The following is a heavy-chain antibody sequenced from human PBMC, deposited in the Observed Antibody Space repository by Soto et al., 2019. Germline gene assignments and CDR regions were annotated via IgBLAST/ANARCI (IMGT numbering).Heavy chain of an antibody. V-gene: IGHV1-3*01. CDR1: GYTFTSYS. J-gene: IGHJ6*02. Sequence: ASVKVSCKASGYTFTSYSMHWVRQAPGQRLEWMGWINAGNGNTKYSQKFQGRVTITRDTSASTAYMELSSLRSEDTAVYYCARTPSAVAGTVKYXMDVWGQGTTVTVSS. CDR3: ARTPSAVAGTVKYXMDV. CDR2: INAGNGNT. D-gene: IGHD6-19*01.